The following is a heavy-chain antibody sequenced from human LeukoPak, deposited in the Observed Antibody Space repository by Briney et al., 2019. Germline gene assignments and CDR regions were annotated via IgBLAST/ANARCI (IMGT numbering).Heavy chain of an antibody. CDR2: IWYDGSNK. V-gene: IGHV3-33*01. CDR3: ARVMNSGYADY. CDR1: GFTFSSYG. Sequence: PGRSLRLSCAASGFTFSSYGMHWVRQAPGKGLEWVAVIWYDGSNKYYADSVKGRFTISRDNSKNTLYPQMNSLRAEDTAVYYCARVMNSGYADYWGQGTLVTVSS. J-gene: IGHJ4*02. D-gene: IGHD5-12*01.